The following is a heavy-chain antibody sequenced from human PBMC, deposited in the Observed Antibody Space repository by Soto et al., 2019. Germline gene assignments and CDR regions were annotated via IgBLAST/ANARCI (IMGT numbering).Heavy chain of an antibody. CDR1: GFTFSSYS. CDR2: ISSSSSYI. Sequence: GGSLRLSCAASGFTFSSYSMNWVRQAPGKGLEWVSSISSSSSYIYYADSVKGRFTISRDNAKNSLYLQMNSLRAEDTAVYYCARDLSHDSSGYYYYYGMDVWGQGPTVTVSS. CDR3: ARDLSHDSSGYYYYYGMDV. J-gene: IGHJ6*02. D-gene: IGHD3-22*01. V-gene: IGHV3-21*01.